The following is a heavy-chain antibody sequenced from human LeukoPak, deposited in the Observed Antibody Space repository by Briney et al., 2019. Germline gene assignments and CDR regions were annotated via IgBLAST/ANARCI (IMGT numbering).Heavy chain of an antibody. J-gene: IGHJ6*02. CDR2: ISYDGTNK. Sequence: QPGRSLRLSCAASGFTFSSFAMHWVRQAPDKGLEWVAVISYDGTNKDYADSVKGRFTMSRDNSKNTLYLQMNSLRLEDTALYYCARDGNSGWYTGENYYYYGMDVWGQGTTVTASS. V-gene: IGHV3-30-3*01. CDR3: ARDGNSGWYTGENYYYYGMDV. D-gene: IGHD6-19*01. CDR1: GFTFSSFA.